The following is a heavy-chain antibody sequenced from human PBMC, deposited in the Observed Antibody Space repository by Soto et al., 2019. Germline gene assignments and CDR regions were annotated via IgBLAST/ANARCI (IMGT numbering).Heavy chain of an antibody. Sequence: PSETLSLTCAVPGGSISSGGYSWSWIRQPPGKGLEWIGYIYYSGSTNYNPSLKSRVTVSVDTSKNQFSLKLSSVTAADTAVYYCARRYGYSFDYWGQGTLVTVS. CDR1: GGSISSGGYS. CDR2: IYYSGST. J-gene: IGHJ4*02. CDR3: ARRYGYSFDY. D-gene: IGHD1-1*01. V-gene: IGHV4-61*08.